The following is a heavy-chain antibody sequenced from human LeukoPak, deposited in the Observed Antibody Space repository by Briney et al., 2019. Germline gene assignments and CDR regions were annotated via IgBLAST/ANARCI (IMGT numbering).Heavy chain of an antibody. CDR1: GYTFTSYG. J-gene: IGHJ1*01. CDR3: ARAYRVGAPLHFQH. Sequence: GASVKVSCKASGYTFTSYGISWVRQAPGQGLEWMGWISAYNGNTNYAQKLQGRVTMTTDTSTSTAYMEVRSLRSDDTAVYYCARAYRVGAPLHFQHWGQGTLVTVSS. V-gene: IGHV1-18*01. CDR2: ISAYNGNT. D-gene: IGHD1-26*01.